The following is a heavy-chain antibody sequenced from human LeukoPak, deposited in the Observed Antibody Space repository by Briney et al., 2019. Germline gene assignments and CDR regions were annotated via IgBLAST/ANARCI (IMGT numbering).Heavy chain of an antibody. J-gene: IGHJ4*02. CDR3: ARERRGCSGGSCYEDY. Sequence: SETLSLTCTVSGGSISSYYWSWIRQPPGKGLEWIGYIYYSGSTNYNPSLKSRVTIPVDTSKNQFSLKLSSVTAADTAVYYCARERRGCSGGSCYEDYWGQGTLVTVSS. CDR1: GGSISSYY. D-gene: IGHD2-15*01. CDR2: IYYSGST. V-gene: IGHV4-59*01.